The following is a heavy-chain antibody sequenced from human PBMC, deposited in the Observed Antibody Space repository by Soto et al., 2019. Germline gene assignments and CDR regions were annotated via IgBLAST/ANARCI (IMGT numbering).Heavy chain of an antibody. CDR1: GYSISSGYY. V-gene: IGHV4-38-2*01. CDR2: IYHSGST. D-gene: IGHD3-22*01. J-gene: IGHJ5*02. Sequence: PENLSLTCAVSGYSISSGYYWGWIRQPPGKGLEWIGSIYHSGSTYYNPSLKSRVTISVDTSKNQFSLKLSSVTAADTAVYYCARCYDSSGFSHNWRPPWGQGTVLT. CDR3: ARCYDSSGFSHNWRPP.